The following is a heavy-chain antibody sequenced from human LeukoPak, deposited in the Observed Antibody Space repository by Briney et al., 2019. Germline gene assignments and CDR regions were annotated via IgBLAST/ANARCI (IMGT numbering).Heavy chain of an antibody. Sequence: GESLKISCKGSGYRFTSYWIGWVRQMPGKGLEWMGIIYPGDSDTRYSPSFQGQVTISADKSISTAYLQWSSLKASDTAMYYCARNDFWSGYYSYNWFDPWGQGTLVTVSS. CDR3: ARNDFWSGYYSYNWFDP. CDR2: IYPGDSDT. V-gene: IGHV5-51*01. D-gene: IGHD3-3*01. J-gene: IGHJ5*02. CDR1: GYRFTSYW.